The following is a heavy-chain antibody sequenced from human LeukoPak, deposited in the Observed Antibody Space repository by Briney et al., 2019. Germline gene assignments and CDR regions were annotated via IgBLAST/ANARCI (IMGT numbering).Heavy chain of an antibody. V-gene: IGHV1-2*02. CDR2: INPNSGGT. CDR3: ARDRNPYSSSIYYYYYYMDV. CDR1: GYTFNGYY. Sequence: ASVKVSCKASGYTFNGYYIHWVRQAPGQGLEWMGWINPNSGGTNYAQKFQGRVTMTRDTSISTAYMELSRLRSDDTAVYYCARDRNPYSSSIYYYYYYMDVWGKGTTVTVSS. J-gene: IGHJ6*03. D-gene: IGHD6-6*01.